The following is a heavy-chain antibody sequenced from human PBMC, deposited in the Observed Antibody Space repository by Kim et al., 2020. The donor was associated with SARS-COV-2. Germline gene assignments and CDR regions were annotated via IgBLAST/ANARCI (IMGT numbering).Heavy chain of an antibody. CDR1: GYTFTSYA. D-gene: IGHD3-3*01. CDR3: ARGFRPGPRVETYGVDV. CDR2: IYAGNGNT. Sequence: ASVKVSCKASGYTFTSYAMHWVRQAPGQRLEWMGWIYAGNGNTKYLQKFQGRVTITRDTSASTAYMELSSLRSEDTAVYFCARGFRPGPRVETYGVDVWGQGTTVTVSS. J-gene: IGHJ6*02. V-gene: IGHV1-3*01.